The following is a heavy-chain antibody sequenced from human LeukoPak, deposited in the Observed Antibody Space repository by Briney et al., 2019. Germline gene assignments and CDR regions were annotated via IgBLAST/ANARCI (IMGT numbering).Heavy chain of an antibody. Sequence: GASVKVSCKASGYTFTSNGISWVRQAPGQGLEWMGWISAYNGNTNYAQKLQGRVTMTRDTSTSTVYMELSSLRSEDTAVYYCARDRLWFGELLDYWGQGTLVTVSS. J-gene: IGHJ4*02. D-gene: IGHD3-10*01. V-gene: IGHV1-18*01. CDR3: ARDRLWFGELLDY. CDR2: ISAYNGNT. CDR1: GYTFTSNG.